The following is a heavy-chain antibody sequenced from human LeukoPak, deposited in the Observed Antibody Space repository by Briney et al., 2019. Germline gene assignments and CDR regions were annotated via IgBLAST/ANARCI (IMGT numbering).Heavy chain of an antibody. V-gene: IGHV3-30*02. D-gene: IGHD4-17*01. J-gene: IGHJ6*02. Sequence: PGGSVRLSCAASGFTFSSYGMHWVRQAPGKGLEWVAFIRYDESNKYYADSVKGRFTISRDNSKNTLYLQMNSLRAEDTAVYYCAKVPTTVTFYYYYYGMDVWGQGTTVTVSS. CDR3: AKVPTTVTFYYYYYGMDV. CDR2: IRYDESNK. CDR1: GFTFSSYG.